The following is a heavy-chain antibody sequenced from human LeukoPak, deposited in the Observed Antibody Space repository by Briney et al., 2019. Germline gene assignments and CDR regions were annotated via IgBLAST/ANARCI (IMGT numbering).Heavy chain of an antibody. CDR3: ARGLRRVTTTPFDY. Sequence: SETLSLTCTVYGGSFSGYYWSWIRQPPGKGLEWIGEINQSGSTNYNPSLESRVTISVDMSKTQFSLKLNSVTAADTAVYYCARGLRRVTTTPFDYWGQGTLVTVSS. D-gene: IGHD4-17*01. CDR1: GGSFSGYY. J-gene: IGHJ4*02. CDR2: INQSGST. V-gene: IGHV4-34*01.